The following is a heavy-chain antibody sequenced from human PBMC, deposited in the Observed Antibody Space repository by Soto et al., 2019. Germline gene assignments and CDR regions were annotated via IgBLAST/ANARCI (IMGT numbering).Heavy chain of an antibody. CDR1: GFTFSSYA. CDR3: ARDSRVVPAAMDSYYFDY. D-gene: IGHD2-2*01. J-gene: IGHJ4*02. CDR2: ISYDGSNK. Sequence: VQLVESGGGVVQPGRSLRLSCAASGFTFSSYAMHWVRQAPGKGLEWVAVISYDGSNKYYADSVKGRFTISRDNSKNTLYLQMNSLRAEDTAVYYCARDSRVVPAAMDSYYFDYWGQGTLVTVSS. V-gene: IGHV3-30-3*01.